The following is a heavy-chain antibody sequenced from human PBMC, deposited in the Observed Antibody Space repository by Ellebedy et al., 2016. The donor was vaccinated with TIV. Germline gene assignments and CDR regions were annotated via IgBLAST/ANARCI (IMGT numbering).Heavy chain of an antibody. V-gene: IGHV3-21*01. CDR2: ISSSGSYL. J-gene: IGHJ4*02. CDR3: ATSRARVY. CDR1: GFTFSSYT. Sequence: GESLKISCAASGFTFSSYTINWVRQTPGKGLEGVSSISSSGSYLYYADSVKVRFTISRDNAKNSLYLQMNSLRVDDTAVYYCATSRARVYWGQGTLVTVSS.